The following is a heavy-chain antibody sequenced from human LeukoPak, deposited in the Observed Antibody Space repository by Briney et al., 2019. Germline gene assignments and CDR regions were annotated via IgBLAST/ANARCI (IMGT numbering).Heavy chain of an antibody. Sequence: SETLSLTCTVSGGSISSYYWSWIRQPAGKGLEWIGHIYTSGSTDYNPSLKSRVTMSVDTSKNQLSLKLGSVTAADTAVYYCARSGGSDYYYYMDVWGKGTTVTVSS. J-gene: IGHJ6*03. CDR3: ARSGGSDYYYYMDV. CDR2: IYTSGST. CDR1: GGSISSYY. V-gene: IGHV4-4*07. D-gene: IGHD2-15*01.